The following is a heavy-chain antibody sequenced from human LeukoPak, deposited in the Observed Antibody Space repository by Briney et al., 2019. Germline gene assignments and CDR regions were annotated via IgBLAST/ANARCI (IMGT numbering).Heavy chain of an antibody. CDR1: GFTFSSYA. CDR3: ARDKYGSGISPADY. J-gene: IGHJ4*02. Sequence: PGGSLRLSCAASGFTFSSYAMHWVRQAPGKGLEWVAVISYDGSNKYYADSVKGRFTISRDNSKNTLYLQMNSLRAEDTAVYYCARDKYGSGISPADYWGQGTLVTVSS. D-gene: IGHD3-10*01. V-gene: IGHV3-30-3*01. CDR2: ISYDGSNK.